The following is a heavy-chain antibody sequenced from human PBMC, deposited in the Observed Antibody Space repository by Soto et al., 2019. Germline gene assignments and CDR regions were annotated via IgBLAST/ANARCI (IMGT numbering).Heavy chain of an antibody. CDR1: GGSFSGYY. CDR3: ASGNYLFNYYYCMDV. Sequence: SQTRSLPGALDGGSFSGYYWTCMHHPPGKGLQWIEEINHSGSTTYNPSLKSRVTISGETSTNQYSLKLSSVTAAATAVYYCASGNYLFNYYYCMDVWGQGTTVSVSS. CDR2: INHSGST. J-gene: IGHJ6*02. V-gene: IGHV4-34*01. D-gene: IGHD1-7*01.